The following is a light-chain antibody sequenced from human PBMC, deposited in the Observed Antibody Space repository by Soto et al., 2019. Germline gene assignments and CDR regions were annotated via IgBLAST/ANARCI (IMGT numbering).Light chain of an antibody. CDR3: QQYYSRVT. Sequence: DIQMTQSPSTLSASVGDRVTITCRANQSISSWLAWYQRRPGKAPRLLISKASSLESGVSSRFSGGGFGTEFTLTISSLHPDDFATYYCQQYYSRVTFGQGTTVEIK. J-gene: IGKJ1*01. CDR1: QSISSW. CDR2: KAS. V-gene: IGKV1-5*03.